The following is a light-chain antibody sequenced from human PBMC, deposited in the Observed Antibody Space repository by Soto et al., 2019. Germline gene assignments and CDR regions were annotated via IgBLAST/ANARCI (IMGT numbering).Light chain of an antibody. J-gene: IGLJ1*01. CDR2: EVT. V-gene: IGLV2-14*01. CDR3: SSYTSSSTPYV. CDR1: SSDVGAYMY. Sequence: QSVLTQPASVSGSPGQSITISCTGTSSDVGAYMYVSWYQQHPGTAPKLMIYEVTNRPSGVSNRFSGSKSGNTASLTISGLQAEDEADYYCSSYTSSSTPYVFGTGTKLTVL.